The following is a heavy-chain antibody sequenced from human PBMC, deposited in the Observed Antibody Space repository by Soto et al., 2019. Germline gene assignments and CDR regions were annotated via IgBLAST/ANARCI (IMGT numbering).Heavy chain of an antibody. V-gene: IGHV3-23*01. CDR3: ATQITGTTKSNY. D-gene: IGHD1-7*01. CDR2: MTGVGGSI. Sequence: PGGSLRLSCRASGFSILYYPMTWVRQAPGKGLEWVSGMTGVGGSIYYADSVKGRFTISRDNSKDTLFLEMNDLRAEDTAVYYCATQITGTTKSNYWAQGTLVTVSS. J-gene: IGHJ4*02. CDR1: GFSILYYP.